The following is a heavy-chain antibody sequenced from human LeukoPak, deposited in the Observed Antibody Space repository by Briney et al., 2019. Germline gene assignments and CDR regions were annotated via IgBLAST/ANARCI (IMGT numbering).Heavy chain of an antibody. V-gene: IGHV1-2*02. CDR1: GYTFTGYY. J-gene: IGHJ4*02. Sequence: ASVKVSCKASGYTFTGYYMHWVRQAPGQGLEWMGWINPNSGGTNYAQKFQGRVTMTRDTSISTAYMELSRLRSDDTAVYYCARELDIVVVVAATHFDYWGQGTLVTVSS. CDR2: INPNSGGT. D-gene: IGHD2-15*01. CDR3: ARELDIVVVVAATHFDY.